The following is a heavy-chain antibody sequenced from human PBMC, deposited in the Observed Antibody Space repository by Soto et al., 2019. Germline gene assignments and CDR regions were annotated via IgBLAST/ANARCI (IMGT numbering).Heavy chain of an antibody. Sequence: QVQLVESGGGLVKTSGSLRISCAASGFTFSDYYMSWVRQAPGKGLEWVSYISSSGNTIYYADSVKGRFTISRDNAKNSVYRQMNSLRAEDTAIYFCAKMSSENYYDPVFSWGQGTLFTVSS. J-gene: IGHJ4*02. D-gene: IGHD3-22*01. CDR2: ISSSGNTI. CDR3: AKMSSENYYDPVFS. V-gene: IGHV3-11*01. CDR1: GFTFSDYY.